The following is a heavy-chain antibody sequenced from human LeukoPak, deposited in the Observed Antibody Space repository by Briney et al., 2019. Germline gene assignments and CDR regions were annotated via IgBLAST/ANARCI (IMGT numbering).Heavy chain of an antibody. CDR2: ISSSSSYI. CDR1: GFTFSSYS. V-gene: IGHV3-21*04. Sequence: PGGSLRLSCAASGFTFSSYSMNWVRQAPGKGLEWVSSISSSSSYIYYADSVKGRFTISRDNAKNSLYLQMDSLRAEDTAVYYCAKSYRGVVRGGSYYYYYMDVWGKGTTVTVSS. D-gene: IGHD3-10*01. CDR3: AKSYRGVVRGGSYYYYYMDV. J-gene: IGHJ6*03.